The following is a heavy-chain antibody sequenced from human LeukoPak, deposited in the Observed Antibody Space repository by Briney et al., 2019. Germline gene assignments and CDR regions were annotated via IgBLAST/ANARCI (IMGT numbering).Heavy chain of an antibody. Sequence: PSETLSLTCAVYGGSFSSYYWTWVRHPPGKGLEWIGEITHRGTTHYNPSLKRRVTISADTQFALKLTSVTAADTAVYSCAILGYCSSASCYAIPIWGQGSLVTVSS. CDR3: AILGYCSSASCYAIPI. V-gene: IGHV4-34*01. J-gene: IGHJ4*02. D-gene: IGHD2-2*01. CDR1: GGSFSSYY. CDR2: ITHRGTT.